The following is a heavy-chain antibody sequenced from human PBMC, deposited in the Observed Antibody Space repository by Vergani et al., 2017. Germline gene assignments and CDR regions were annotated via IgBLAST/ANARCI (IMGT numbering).Heavy chain of an antibody. CDR3: ARAGAWNYELVDFDY. J-gene: IGHJ4*02. Sequence: EVQLVESGGGLVQPGGSLRLSCAASGFTFSSYWMSWVRQAPGKGLEWVANIKQDGSEKYYVDSVKGRFTISRDNAKNSLYLQMNSLRAEDTAVYYCARAGAWNYELVDFDYWGQGTLVTVSS. CDR2: IKQDGSEK. D-gene: IGHD1-7*01. CDR1: GFTFSSYW. V-gene: IGHV3-7*01.